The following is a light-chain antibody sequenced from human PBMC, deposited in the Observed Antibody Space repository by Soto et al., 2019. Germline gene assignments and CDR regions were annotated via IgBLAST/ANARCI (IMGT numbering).Light chain of an antibody. V-gene: IGKV1-39*01. CDR2: AAS. CDR3: QQTSRPLLT. J-gene: IGKJ4*01. Sequence: DFQMTQSPCSLAASVGDRVTSACRASQSISSYLNWYQHKPGKAPKLLIYAASSFQSGVPSRFSGSESGTDFTPTITSLPPEDFARYYCQQTSRPLLTFAGGTK. CDR1: QSISSY.